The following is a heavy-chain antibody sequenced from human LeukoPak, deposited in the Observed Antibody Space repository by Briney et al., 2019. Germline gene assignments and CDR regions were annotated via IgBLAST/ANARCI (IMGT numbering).Heavy chain of an antibody. D-gene: IGHD6-19*01. CDR3: ARDPVGAVAGYFDY. CDR2: IKQDGSEK. Sequence: QPGGSLRLSCAASGFTFSSYWMSWVRQAPGKGLEWVANIKQDGSEKYYVDSVKGRFTISRDNAKNSLYLQMNSLRAEDTAVYYCARDPVGAVAGYFDYWGQGTLVTVSS. J-gene: IGHJ4*02. V-gene: IGHV3-7*01. CDR1: GFTFSSYW.